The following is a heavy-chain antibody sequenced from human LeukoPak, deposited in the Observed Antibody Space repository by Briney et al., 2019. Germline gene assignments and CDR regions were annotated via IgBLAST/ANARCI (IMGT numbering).Heavy chain of an antibody. J-gene: IGHJ4*02. CDR2: IYHSGST. D-gene: IGHD4-17*01. CDR3: ARRPYGDPAAGFDY. CDR1: GYSISSGYY. V-gene: IGHV4-38-2*01. Sequence: SETLSLSCAVSGYSISSGYYWGWIRQPPGKGLEWIGSIYHSGSTYYNPSLKGRVTISVDTSKNQFSLRLSSVTAADTAVYYCARRPYGDPAAGFDYWGQGTLVTVSS.